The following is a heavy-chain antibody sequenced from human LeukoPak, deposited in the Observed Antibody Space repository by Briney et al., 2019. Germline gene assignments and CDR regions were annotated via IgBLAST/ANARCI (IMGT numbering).Heavy chain of an antibody. CDR1: GGTFSGYY. CDR2: INHSGST. V-gene: IGHV4-34*01. CDR3: ARPGVPPIDIATADDISTFDI. J-gene: IGHJ3*02. Sequence: PSETLTLTCAVYGGTFSGYYRSWVRQPPGKGLEWIGEINHSGSTTYNPAPKRGGTTSVDTSKNQFSLKLRSLPAADTAVYYCARPGVPPIDIATADDISTFDIWGQGTMVTVSS. D-gene: IGHD6-13*01.